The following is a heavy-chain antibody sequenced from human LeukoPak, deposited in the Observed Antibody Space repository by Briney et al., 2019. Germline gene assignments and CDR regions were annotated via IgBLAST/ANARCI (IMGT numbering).Heavy chain of an antibody. D-gene: IGHD3-10*01. CDR2: ISGSGGST. CDR1: GFTFGDYA. Sequence: GRSLRLSCAASGFTFGDYAMHWVRQDPGKGLEWVSAISGSGGSTYYADSVKGRFTISRDNSKNTLYLQMNSLRAEDTAVYYCAKPRTTYGSGSPFFDYWGQGTLVTVSS. CDR3: AKPRTTYGSGSPFFDY. J-gene: IGHJ4*02. V-gene: IGHV3-23*01.